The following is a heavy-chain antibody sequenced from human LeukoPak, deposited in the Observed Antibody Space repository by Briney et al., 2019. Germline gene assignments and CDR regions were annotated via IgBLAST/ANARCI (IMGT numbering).Heavy chain of an antibody. Sequence: WASVKVSCKASGYTFTGYYMHWVRQAPGQGVEWMGWINPNSGGTNYAQKFQGRVTMTRDTSISTAYMELSRLRSDDTAVYYCARSVAGEKPFDYWGQGTLVTVSS. V-gene: IGHV1-2*02. D-gene: IGHD6-19*01. CDR1: GYTFTGYY. CDR3: ARSVAGEKPFDY. CDR2: INPNSGGT. J-gene: IGHJ4*02.